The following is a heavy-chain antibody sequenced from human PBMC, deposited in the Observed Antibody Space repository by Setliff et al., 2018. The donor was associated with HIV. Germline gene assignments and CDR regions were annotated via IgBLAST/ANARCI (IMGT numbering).Heavy chain of an antibody. D-gene: IGHD6-13*01. CDR1: GGSFSGYC. J-gene: IGHJ6*03. Sequence: SETLSLTCAVYGGSFSGYCWSWIRQPPGKGLEWIGEMQHSGRTNYNPSLRSRVTTSVDTSKSQFSLKLSSVTAADTAVYYCARVSCSSWYSIPLYYYYSMDVWGQGTMVTVSS. CDR3: ARVSCSSWYSIPLYYYYSMDV. V-gene: IGHV4-34*01. CDR2: MQHSGRT.